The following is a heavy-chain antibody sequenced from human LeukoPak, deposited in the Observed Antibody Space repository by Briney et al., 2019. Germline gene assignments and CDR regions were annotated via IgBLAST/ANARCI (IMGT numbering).Heavy chain of an antibody. J-gene: IGHJ5*01. D-gene: IGHD3-9*01. CDR2: ISSSSSTI. V-gene: IGHV3-48*01. CDR1: GFTFSSYS. Sequence: PGGSLRLSCAASGFTFSSYSMNWVRQAPGKGLEWVSYISSSSSTIYYADSVKGRFTISRDNAKNSLYLQMNSLRAEDTAVYYCAGSSHYDILTGYMGNWFDSWGQGTLVTVSS. CDR3: AGSSHYDILTGYMGNWFDS.